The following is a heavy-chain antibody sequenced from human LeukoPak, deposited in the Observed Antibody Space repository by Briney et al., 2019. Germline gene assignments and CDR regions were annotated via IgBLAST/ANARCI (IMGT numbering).Heavy chain of an antibody. CDR3: ARDAELNYYYYMDV. Sequence: GGSLRLSCATSRFTFSSYAMSWVRQAPGKGLEWVSAISGSGGSTYYADSVKGRFTISRDNAKNTLYLQMNSLRAEDTALYYCARDAELNYYYYMDVWGKGTTVTVSS. V-gene: IGHV3-23*01. CDR1: RFTFSSYA. J-gene: IGHJ6*03. CDR2: ISGSGGST. D-gene: IGHD1-26*01.